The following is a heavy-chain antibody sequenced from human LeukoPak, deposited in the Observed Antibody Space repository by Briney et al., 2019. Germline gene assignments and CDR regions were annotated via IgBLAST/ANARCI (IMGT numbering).Heavy chain of an antibody. Sequence: PGGSLRLSCAVSGFTVSGNYMSWVRQAPGKGLEWVSVMYSSGSTDYSDSVKGRFTIFRDNSKNTQYLQMNSLRAEDAAEYYCAREGGPYSSTLRGCWGQGTLVTVSS. V-gene: IGHV3-53*01. CDR3: AREGGPYSSTLRGC. J-gene: IGHJ4*02. CDR1: GFTVSGNY. D-gene: IGHD6-19*01. CDR2: MYSSGST.